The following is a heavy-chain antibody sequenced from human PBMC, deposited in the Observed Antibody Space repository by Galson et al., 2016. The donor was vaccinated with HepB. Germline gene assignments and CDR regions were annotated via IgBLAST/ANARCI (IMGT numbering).Heavy chain of an antibody. CDR3: ARSHPQNYYDSSGYWPFDY. J-gene: IGHJ4*02. CDR2: IYYSGST. Sequence: EPLSLTCTVSRGSVSNDIYYWGWIRQPPGKGLEWIGNIYYSGSTNYNPSLKSRVTISVDTSKNQFSLKLSSVTAADTAVYYCARSHPQNYYDSSGYWPFDYWGQGTLVTVSS. CDR1: RGSVSNDIYY. V-gene: IGHV4-61*01. D-gene: IGHD3-22*01.